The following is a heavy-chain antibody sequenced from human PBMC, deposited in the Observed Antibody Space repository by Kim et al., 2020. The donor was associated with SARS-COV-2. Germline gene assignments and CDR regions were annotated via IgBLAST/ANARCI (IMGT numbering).Heavy chain of an antibody. D-gene: IGHD3-22*01. CDR1: GYTFTTYG. Sequence: ASVKVSCKASGYTFTTYGMNWVRQAPGQGLEWMGWINTNTGNPTFAQGFTGRFVFSLDTSVSTAYLQISSLKAEDTAVYYCSKTFYDSSAYYYVDYWGQG. CDR2: INTNTGNP. V-gene: IGHV7-4-1*02. J-gene: IGHJ4*02. CDR3: SKTFYDSSAYYYVDY.